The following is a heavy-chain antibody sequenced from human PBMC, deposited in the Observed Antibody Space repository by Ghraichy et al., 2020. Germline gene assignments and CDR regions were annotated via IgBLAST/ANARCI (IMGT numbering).Heavy chain of an antibody. Sequence: SETLSLTCTVSSGSISNEHYYYNWIPQPAGQGLEWIVRIYFRGTTNYEPSLKNRVTISLYTSKNQFSLAMTSVTAAATAIYFCARGGSSNFDPFDLWGQGTLVTVSP. J-gene: IGHJ5*02. CDR3: ARGGSSNFDPFDL. D-gene: IGHD2-2*01. V-gene: IGHV4-61*02. CDR2: IYFRGTT. CDR1: SGSISNEHYY.